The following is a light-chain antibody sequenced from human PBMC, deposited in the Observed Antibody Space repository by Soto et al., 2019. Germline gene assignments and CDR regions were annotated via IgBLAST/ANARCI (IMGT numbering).Light chain of an antibody. V-gene: IGKV3-15*01. CDR1: QSVSSN. J-gene: IGKJ5*01. CDR3: WQYNNRPPVT. CDR2: CAS. Sequence: EIVMTQSPVTLSVSPGERVTLSCRASQSVSSNLAWYQQKSGQAPRLLIYCASTRVTGIPARFSGSGSGTEFTLTISSLQSADFSIYYCWQYNNRPPVTFGQGTRLEIK.